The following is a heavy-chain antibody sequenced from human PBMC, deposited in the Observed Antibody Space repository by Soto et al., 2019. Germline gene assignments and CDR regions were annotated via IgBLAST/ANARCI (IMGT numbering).Heavy chain of an antibody. CDR3: AREASVAALKWFDP. V-gene: IGHV3-30-3*01. CDR2: ILYDGTIE. CDR1: GFTFSQYA. J-gene: IGHJ5*02. Sequence: LRLSCAASGFTFSQYALNWVRQAPGKGLEWVAVILYDGTIEHYADSVKGRFTVSRDNSKNTVYLQMDSLTPEDTGVYYCAREASVAALKWFDPWGQGTLVTVSS. D-gene: IGHD6-6*01.